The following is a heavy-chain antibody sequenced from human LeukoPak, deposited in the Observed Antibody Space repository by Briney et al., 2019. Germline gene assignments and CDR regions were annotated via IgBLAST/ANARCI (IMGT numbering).Heavy chain of an antibody. V-gene: IGHV3-21*04. Sequence: PGGSLRLSCAASGFTFSSYSMNWVRQAPGKGLEWVSSISSSSSYIYYADSVKGRFTISRDNAKNSLYLQMNSLRAEDTAVYYCAKLGGYSYGNPIDYWGQGTLVTVSS. CDR1: GFTFSSYS. CDR2: ISSSSSYI. J-gene: IGHJ4*02. D-gene: IGHD5-18*01. CDR3: AKLGGYSYGNPIDY.